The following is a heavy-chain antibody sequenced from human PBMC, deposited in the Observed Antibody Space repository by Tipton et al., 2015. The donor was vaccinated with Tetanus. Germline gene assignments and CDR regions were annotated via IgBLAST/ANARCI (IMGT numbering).Heavy chain of an antibody. CDR3: ARPIKQWLVPVDS. J-gene: IGHJ4*02. CDR2: IFYTGSR. CDR1: GVSISSSTYF. D-gene: IGHD6-19*01. V-gene: IGHV4-39*01. Sequence: GLVKPSETLSLTCAVSGVSISSSTYFWGWIRQPPGKGLEWIGHIFYTGSRHYSPSFESRVTISVDTSKNQFSLNLSSVTAADTAVYYCARPIKQWLVPVDSWGQGTLVTVSS.